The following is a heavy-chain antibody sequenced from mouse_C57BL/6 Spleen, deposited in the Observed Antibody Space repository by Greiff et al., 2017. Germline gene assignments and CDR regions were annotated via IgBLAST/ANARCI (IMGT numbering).Heavy chain of an antibody. J-gene: IGHJ3*01. CDR1: GYTFTSYW. CDR2: IYPGSGST. CDR3: ARSGIAY. Sequence: QVQLQQPGAELVKPGASVKMSCKASGYTFTSYWITWVKQRPGQGLEWIGDIYPGSGSTTYNEKFKSKDTLTVDTSSSTAYMQLSSLTSGDSAVYYCARSGIAYWGQGTLVTGSA. V-gene: IGHV1-55*01. D-gene: IGHD1-3*01.